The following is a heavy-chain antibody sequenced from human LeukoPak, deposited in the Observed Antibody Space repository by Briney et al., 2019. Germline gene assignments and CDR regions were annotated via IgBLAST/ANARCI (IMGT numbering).Heavy chain of an antibody. CDR3: AKDRYYYDSSGYLGD. D-gene: IGHD3-22*01. Sequence: GRSLRLPCAASGFTFSSYGMHWVRQAPGKGLEWVAVISYDGSNKYYADSVKGRFTISRDNSKNTLYLQMNSLRAEDTAVYYCAKDRYYYDSSGYLGDWGQGTLVTVSS. V-gene: IGHV3-30*18. CDR1: GFTFSSYG. J-gene: IGHJ4*02. CDR2: ISYDGSNK.